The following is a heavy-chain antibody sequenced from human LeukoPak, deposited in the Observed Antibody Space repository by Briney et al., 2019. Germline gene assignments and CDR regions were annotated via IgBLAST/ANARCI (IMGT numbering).Heavy chain of an antibody. CDR2: ISVSAGST. CDR3: AKDVSVTADWYFDL. J-gene: IGHJ2*01. CDR1: GFTFSSYA. Sequence: PGGSLRLSCAASGFTFSSYAMSWVRQAPGKGLEWVSAISVSAGSTYYADSVKGRFTISRDNSKNTLYLQMNSLRAEDTAVYYCAKDVSVTADWYFDLWGRGTLVTVSS. V-gene: IGHV3-23*01. D-gene: IGHD2-21*02.